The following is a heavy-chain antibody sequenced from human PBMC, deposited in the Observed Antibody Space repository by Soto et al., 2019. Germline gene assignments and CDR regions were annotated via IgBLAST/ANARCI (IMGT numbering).Heavy chain of an antibody. CDR1: NPYIITIY. V-gene: IGHV4-59*08. CDR2: IYYGGTT. Sequence: SDTLSLIFAIYNPYIITIYLIPIRQPPGKGLGWVGYIYYGGTTSYNPSLKSRVTISLETSKNQFSLRLNSVTAADTAVYYCARLGAYYQSLDPWGPGTLVTVS. CDR3: ARLGAYYQSLDP. J-gene: IGHJ5*02. D-gene: IGHD2-21*01.